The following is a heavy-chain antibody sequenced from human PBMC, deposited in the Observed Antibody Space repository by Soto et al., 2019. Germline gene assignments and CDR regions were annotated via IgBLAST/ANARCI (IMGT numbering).Heavy chain of an antibody. V-gene: IGHV3-15*01. CDR3: TTDLWRIAVVVGSTGYFNP. CDR1: GLTFSNAW. CDR2: IKSKTDGGTT. Sequence: LRLSCAASGLTFSNAWMIWVRQAPGKGLEWVGRIKSKTDGGTTDYAAPVKGRFTISRDDSKNTLYLQMNSLKTEDTAVYYCTTDLWRIAVVVGSTGYFNPWGQGTPVTVS. D-gene: IGHD2-15*01. J-gene: IGHJ5*02.